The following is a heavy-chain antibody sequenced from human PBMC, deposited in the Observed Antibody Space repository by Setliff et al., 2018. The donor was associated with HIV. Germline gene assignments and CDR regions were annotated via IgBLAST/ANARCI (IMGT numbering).Heavy chain of an antibody. D-gene: IGHD3-22*01. CDR1: GLTFSEYY. Sequence: GGSLRLSCTASGLTFSEYYMAWIRQAPGKAPECISYMSGSGHVIQYSESVDGRFAISRDNARNSLYLQMNTLRAEDSAVYYCARGLYESASWYFFDIWGQGTLVTV. CDR2: MSGSGHVI. CDR3: ARGLYESASWYFFDI. V-gene: IGHV3-11*01. J-gene: IGHJ4*02.